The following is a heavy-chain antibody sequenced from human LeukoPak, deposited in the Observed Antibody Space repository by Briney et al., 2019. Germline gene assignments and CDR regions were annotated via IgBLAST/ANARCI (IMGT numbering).Heavy chain of an antibody. CDR1: GFTFSDYY. J-gene: IGHJ4*02. D-gene: IGHD5-12*01. CDR3: ASDIVATSGDF. Sequence: AGGSLRLSCAASGFTFSDYYMSWIRQAPGKGLEWVAYITSSGDDIYYADSVKGRSTISRDNAKNALFLRMSSLRVEDTATYYCASDIVATSGDFWGQGTLVSVSS. V-gene: IGHV3-11*01. CDR2: ITSSGDDI.